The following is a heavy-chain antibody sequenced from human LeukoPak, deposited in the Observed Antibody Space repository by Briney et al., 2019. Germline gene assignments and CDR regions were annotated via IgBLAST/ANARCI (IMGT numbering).Heavy chain of an antibody. CDR1: GGSISSGDYY. CDR3: ARKPRVTPWYFDL. V-gene: IGHV4-30-4*01. CDR2: IYYSGST. D-gene: IGHD4-23*01. J-gene: IGHJ2*01. Sequence: PSQTLSLTCTVSGGSISSGDYYWSWIRPPPGKGLEWIGYIYYSGSTYYNPSLKSRVTISVDTSKNQFSLKLSSVTAADTAVYYCARKPRVTPWYFDLWGRGTLVTVSS.